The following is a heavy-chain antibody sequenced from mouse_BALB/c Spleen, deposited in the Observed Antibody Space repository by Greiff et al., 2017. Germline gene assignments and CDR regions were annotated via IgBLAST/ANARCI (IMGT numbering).Heavy chain of an antibody. V-gene: IGHV1-7*01. Sequence: VQLQQSGAELAKPGASVKMSCKASGYTFTSYWMHWVKQRPGQGLEWIGYINPSTGYTEYNQKFKDKATLTADKSSSTAYMQLSSLTSEDSAVYYCARRNYYGSSYAMDYWGQGTSVTVSS. J-gene: IGHJ4*01. CDR1: GYTFTSYW. CDR3: ARRNYYGSSYAMDY. CDR2: INPSTGYT. D-gene: IGHD1-1*01.